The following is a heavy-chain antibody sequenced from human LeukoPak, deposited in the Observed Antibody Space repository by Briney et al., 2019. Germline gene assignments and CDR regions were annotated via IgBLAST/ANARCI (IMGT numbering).Heavy chain of an antibody. CDR2: IHPGSGDA. V-gene: IGHV1-46*01. Sequence: GAPVKVSCKASGYTFTSYHVHWVRQAPGQGLEWVGVIHPGSGDAGYAQKFHGRTTLTRDTSTTTVYMELNSLGSEDTAVYYCAKDTGSFSGGHWGQGTLVTVSS. D-gene: IGHD1-26*01. CDR3: AKDTGSFSGGH. J-gene: IGHJ4*02. CDR1: GYTFTSYH.